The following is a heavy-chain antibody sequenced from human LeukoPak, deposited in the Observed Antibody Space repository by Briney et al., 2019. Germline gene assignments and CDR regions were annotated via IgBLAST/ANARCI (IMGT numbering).Heavy chain of an antibody. Sequence: PGGSLRLSCAASGFTFSSYAMHWVRQAPGKGLEWVAVISYDGSNKYYADSVKGRFTISRDNSKNTLYLQMNSLRAEDTAVYYCAKALVDSSGLFDYWGQGTLVTVSS. V-gene: IGHV3-30-3*01. CDR3: AKALVDSSGLFDY. J-gene: IGHJ4*02. CDR1: GFTFSSYA. CDR2: ISYDGSNK. D-gene: IGHD6-19*01.